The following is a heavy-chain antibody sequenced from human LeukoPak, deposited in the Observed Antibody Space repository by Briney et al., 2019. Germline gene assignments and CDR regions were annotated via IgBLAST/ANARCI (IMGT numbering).Heavy chain of an antibody. CDR2: IHYSGST. J-gene: IGHJ4*02. V-gene: IGHV4-39*07. D-gene: IGHD2-15*01. Sequence: SETLSLTCTVSGGSISSSSYYWAWIRQPPGNGLEWIGSIHYSGSTYYNPSLQSRVTISIDTSKNQFSLKLRFVTAADTDVYYCARGYCSGGSCYESRGWFDYWGQGTLVTVSS. CDR1: GGSISSSSYY. CDR3: ARGYCSGGSCYESRGWFDY.